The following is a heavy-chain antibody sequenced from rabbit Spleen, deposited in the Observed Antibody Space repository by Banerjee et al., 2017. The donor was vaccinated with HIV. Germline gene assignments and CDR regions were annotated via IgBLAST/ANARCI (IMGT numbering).Heavy chain of an antibody. Sequence: QEQLVESGGGLVQPGGSLKLSCKASRFDFSTYSMSWVRQAPGKGLEWIACIDTSDGDTDYANWPKGRFTISKTSSTTVTLQMTSLTAADTATYFCARNYVNAFDPWGPGTLVTVS. V-gene: IGHV1S45*01. J-gene: IGHJ2*01. CDR1: RFDFSTYS. CDR3: ARNYVNAFDP. D-gene: IGHD1-1*01. CDR2: IDTSDGDT.